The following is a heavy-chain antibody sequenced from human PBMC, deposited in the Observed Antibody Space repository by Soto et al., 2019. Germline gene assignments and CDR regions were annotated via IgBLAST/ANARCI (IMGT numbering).Heavy chain of an antibody. V-gene: IGHV6-1*01. Sequence: PSQTLSLTCAISGDSVSSNSAAWNWIRQSPSRGLEWLGRTYYRSKWYNDYAVSVKSRITINPDTSKNQFSLQLNSVTPEDTAVYYCAISLAAAGTPGNWFDPWGQGTPVTVSS. D-gene: IGHD6-13*01. CDR3: AISLAAAGTPGNWFDP. CDR2: TYYRSKWYN. CDR1: GDSVSSNSAA. J-gene: IGHJ5*02.